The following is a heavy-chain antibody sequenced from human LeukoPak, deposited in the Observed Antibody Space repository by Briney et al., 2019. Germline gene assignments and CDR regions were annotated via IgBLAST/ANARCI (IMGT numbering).Heavy chain of an antibody. CDR2: IYYSGST. CDR1: GGSISSYY. J-gene: IGHJ6*02. V-gene: IGHV4-59*01. CDR3: AREHDYGDYYYYGMDV. D-gene: IGHD4-17*01. Sequence: SETLSLTCTVSGGSISSYYWSWIRQPPGKGLEWIGYIYYSGSTNYNPSLKSRVTISVDTSKSQFSLQLSSVTAADTAAYYCAREHDYGDYYYYGMDVWGQGTTVTVSS.